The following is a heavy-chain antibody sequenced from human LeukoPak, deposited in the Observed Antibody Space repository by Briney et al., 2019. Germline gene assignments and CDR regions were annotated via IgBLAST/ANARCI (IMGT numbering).Heavy chain of an antibody. D-gene: IGHD3-22*01. CDR1: GYTFTSYD. J-gene: IGHJ4*02. CDR3: ARAKYYYDSSGAIGPFDY. Sequence: ASVKVSCKASGYTFTSYDINWVRQATGQGLEWMGWMNPNSGNTGYAQKFQGRVTMTRNTSISTAYMELSSLRSEDTALYYCARAKYYYDSSGAIGPFDYWGQGTLVTVSS. V-gene: IGHV1-8*01. CDR2: MNPNSGNT.